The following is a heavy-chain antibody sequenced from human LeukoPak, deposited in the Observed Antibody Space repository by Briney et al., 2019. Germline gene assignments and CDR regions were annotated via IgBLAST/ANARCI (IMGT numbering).Heavy chain of an antibody. D-gene: IGHD2-2*01. CDR1: GLTFTRFW. Sequence: PAGSRRPSSAVSGLTFTRFWMSWVRHADGKGRGWVANIKQDGSEKYYVDSVKGRFTISRDNAKNSLYLQMNSLRAEDTAVYYCVTLGAAILDYWGQGTLVTVSS. J-gene: IGHJ4*02. V-gene: IGHV3-7*01. CDR3: VTLGAAILDY. CDR2: IKQDGSEK.